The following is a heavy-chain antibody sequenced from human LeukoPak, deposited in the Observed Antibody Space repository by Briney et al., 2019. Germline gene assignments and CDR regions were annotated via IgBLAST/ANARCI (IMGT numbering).Heavy chain of an antibody. Sequence: SETLSLTCTVSGGSISSSSYYWGWIRQPPGKGLEWIGSIYYSGSTYYNPSLKSRVTISVDTSKNQFSLKLSSVTAADMAVYYCVGYSYGRETFDYWGQGTLVTVSS. D-gene: IGHD5-18*01. V-gene: IGHV4-39*01. J-gene: IGHJ4*02. CDR1: GGSISSSSYY. CDR3: VGYSYGRETFDY. CDR2: IYYSGST.